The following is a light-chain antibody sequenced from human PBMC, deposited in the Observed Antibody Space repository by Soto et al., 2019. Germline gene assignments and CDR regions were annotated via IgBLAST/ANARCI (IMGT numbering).Light chain of an antibody. Sequence: DIQMTQSPSSLSASVGDRVTITCQASQDISNYLNWYQQKPGKAPKLLIYDASNLETGVPSRFSGSGSGTEFTLTISSLQPDDFATYYCQHYNSYLWTFGQGTKVEIK. CDR3: QHYNSYLWT. CDR1: QDISNY. J-gene: IGKJ1*01. V-gene: IGKV1-33*01. CDR2: DAS.